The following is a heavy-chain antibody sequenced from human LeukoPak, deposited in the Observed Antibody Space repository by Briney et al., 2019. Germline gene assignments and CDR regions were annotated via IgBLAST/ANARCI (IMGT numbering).Heavy chain of an antibody. CDR2: IYYSGSN. V-gene: IGHV4-31*03. CDR1: GGSISSGGYY. D-gene: IGHD3-16*02. J-gene: IGHJ4*02. Sequence: SQTLSLTCTVSGGSISSGGYYWSWIRQHPGKGLEWIGYIYYSGSNYYNPSLKSRVTISVDTSKNQFSLKLSSVTAADTAVYYCARMVGLRLGELSFHYWGQGTLVTVSS. CDR3: ARMVGLRLGELSFHY.